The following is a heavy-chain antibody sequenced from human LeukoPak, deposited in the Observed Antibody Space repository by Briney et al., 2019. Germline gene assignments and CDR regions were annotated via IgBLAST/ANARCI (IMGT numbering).Heavy chain of an antibody. J-gene: IGHJ5*02. Sequence: PSETLSLTCTVSGYSISSGYYWGWIRQPPGKGLEWIGSIYYSGSTYYNPSLKSRVTISVDTSKNQFSLKLSSVTAADTAVYYCARDQANFYPTVGWFDPWGQGTLVTVSS. D-gene: IGHD2/OR15-2a*01. CDR1: GYSISSGYY. CDR3: ARDQANFYPTVGWFDP. V-gene: IGHV4-38-2*02. CDR2: IYYSGST.